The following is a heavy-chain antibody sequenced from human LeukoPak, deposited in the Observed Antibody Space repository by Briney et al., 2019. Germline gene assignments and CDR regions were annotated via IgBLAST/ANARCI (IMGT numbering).Heavy chain of an antibody. CDR3: ARGFGGRWLRLPDY. CDR1: GGSISSYY. D-gene: IGHD5-24*01. CDR2: IYYSGST. V-gene: IGHV4-59*01. J-gene: IGHJ4*02. Sequence: SETLSLTCTVSGGSISSYYRSWIRQPPGKGLEWIGYIYYSGSTNYNPSLKSRVTISVDTSKNQFSLKLSSVTAADTAVYYCARGFGGRWLRLPDYWGQGTLVTVSS.